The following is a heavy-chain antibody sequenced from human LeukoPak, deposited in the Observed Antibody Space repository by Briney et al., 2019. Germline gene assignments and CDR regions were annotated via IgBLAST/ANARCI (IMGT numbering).Heavy chain of an antibody. CDR1: GGSITNYY. V-gene: IGHV4-59*01. CDR3: ATATISYYYYYMGV. CDR2: IHYSGST. Sequence: SETLSLTCTVSGGSITNYYWTWIRQPPGKGLEWIGYIHYSGSTNYNPSLKSRVTISVDTSKNQFSLKLSSVTAADTAVYYCATATISYYYYYMGVWGKGTTVTVSS. D-gene: IGHD1/OR15-1a*01. J-gene: IGHJ6*03.